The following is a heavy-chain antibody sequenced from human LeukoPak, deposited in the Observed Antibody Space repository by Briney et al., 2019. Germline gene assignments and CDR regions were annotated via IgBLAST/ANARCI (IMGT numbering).Heavy chain of an antibody. CDR2: ISGSGGST. J-gene: IGHJ4*02. CDR3: AKDRYSYAFEYSDS. CDR1: GFTFSSYA. D-gene: IGHD5-18*01. V-gene: IGHV3-23*01. Sequence: GGSLRLSCAASGFTFSSYAMSWVRQARGKGLEWVSAISGSGGSTYYADSVKGRFTISRDNSKNTLSLQVSSLRTEDTAVYYCAKDRYSYAFEYSDSWGQGALVTVSS.